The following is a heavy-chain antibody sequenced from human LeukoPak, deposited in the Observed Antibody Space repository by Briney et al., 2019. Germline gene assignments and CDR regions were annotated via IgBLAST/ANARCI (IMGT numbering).Heavy chain of an antibody. J-gene: IGHJ4*02. CDR3: ARAGIAAAANGELY. V-gene: IGHV3-11*05. CDR1: GFTFSDYY. D-gene: IGHD6-13*01. CDR2: ISSSSSYT. Sequence: GGSLRLSCAASGFTFSDYYMSWIRQAPGKGLEWVSYISSSSSYTNYADSVKGRFTISRDNAKNSLYLQMNSLRAEDTAVYYCARAGIAAAANGELYWGQGTLVTVSS.